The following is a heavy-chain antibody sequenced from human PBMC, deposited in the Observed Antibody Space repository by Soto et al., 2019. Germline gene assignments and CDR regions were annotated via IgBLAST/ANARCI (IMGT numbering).Heavy chain of an antibody. V-gene: IGHV3-33*01. CDR2: IWYDGSNK. Sequence: GGSLRLSCAASGFTFSSYGMHWVRQALGKGLEWVAVIWYDGSNKYYADSVKGRFTISRDNSKNTLYLQMNSLRAEDTAVYYCARDVLLYNWNQGGFDYWGQGTLVTVSS. CDR3: ARDVLLYNWNQGGFDY. D-gene: IGHD1-20*01. CDR1: GFTFSSYG. J-gene: IGHJ4*02.